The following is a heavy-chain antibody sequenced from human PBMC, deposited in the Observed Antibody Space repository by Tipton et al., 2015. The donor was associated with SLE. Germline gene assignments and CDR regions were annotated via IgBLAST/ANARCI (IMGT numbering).Heavy chain of an antibody. V-gene: IGHV4-31*03. CDR2: ISYSGST. J-gene: IGHJ5*02. CDR1: GGSISSDDYY. D-gene: IGHD1-1*01. CDR3: ARGLEENVSAERWFDP. Sequence: TLSLTCSVSGGSISSDDYYWTWIRQHPGKGLEWIGHISYSGSTFYNPSLKSRVAMSIDTSKNQVSLRLSSVTAADTAVYFCARGLEENVSAERWFDPWGQGALVTVSS.